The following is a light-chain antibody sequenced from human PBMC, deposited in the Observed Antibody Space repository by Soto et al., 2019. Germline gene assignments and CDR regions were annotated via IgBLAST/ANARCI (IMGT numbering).Light chain of an antibody. CDR2: GVS. V-gene: IGLV2-14*01. Sequence: QSVLTQPASVSGSPGQSITISCTGTSSDVGCYNYVSWYQQHPGKVPKLMIYGVSNRPSGVSNRFSGSKSGNTASLNISGLQAEDEADYYCSSYSSSSIRVFGGGTKLTVL. CDR3: SSYSSSSIRV. J-gene: IGLJ3*02. CDR1: SSDVGCYNY.